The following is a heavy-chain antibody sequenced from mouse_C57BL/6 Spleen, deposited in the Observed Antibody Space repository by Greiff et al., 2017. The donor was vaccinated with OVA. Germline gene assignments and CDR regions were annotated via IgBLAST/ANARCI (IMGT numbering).Heavy chain of an antibody. Sequence: EVQGVESGGGLVQPGGSLKLSCAASGFTFSDYYMYWVRQTPEKRLEWVAYISNGGGSTDYPDTVKGQFTITRDNAKITLYRLMDRLKSECAAMYYCARQLRDAMDYLGQGTSVTGSS. J-gene: IGHJ4*01. CDR1: GFTFSDYY. V-gene: IGHV5-12*01. CDR2: ISNGGGST. D-gene: IGHD2-4*01. CDR3: ARQLRDAMDY.